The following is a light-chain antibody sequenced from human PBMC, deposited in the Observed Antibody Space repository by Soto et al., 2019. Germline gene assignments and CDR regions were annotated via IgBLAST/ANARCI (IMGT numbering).Light chain of an antibody. CDR1: QSINVY. V-gene: IGKV1-39*01. J-gene: IGKJ1*01. CDR3: QQTYSTPWT. Sequence: DIQMTQSPSSLSASVGDRVTITCRASQSINVYLHWYQQKPGKPPNLLIYGASSLQSGVPSRFSGGGSGTDFTLTISSLQSDDFATYYCQQTYSTPWTFGLGTKVDIK. CDR2: GAS.